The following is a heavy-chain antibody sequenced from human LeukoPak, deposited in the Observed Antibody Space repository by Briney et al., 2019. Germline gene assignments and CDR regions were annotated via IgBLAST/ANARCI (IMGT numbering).Heavy chain of an antibody. Sequence: GGSLRLSCAASGFTFSSYWMHWVRQAPGKGLVWVSRINSDGSSTSYADSVKGRFTISRDNAKNTLYLQMNSLRAEDTAVYYCAREPYSSSAGYFYYMDVWGKGTTVTVSS. J-gene: IGHJ6*03. CDR3: AREPYSSSAGYFYYMDV. CDR2: INSDGSST. V-gene: IGHV3-74*01. D-gene: IGHD6-6*01. CDR1: GFTFSSYW.